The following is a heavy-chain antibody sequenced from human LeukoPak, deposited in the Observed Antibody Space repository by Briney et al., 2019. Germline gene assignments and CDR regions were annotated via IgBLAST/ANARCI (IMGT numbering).Heavy chain of an antibody. CDR2: IYYSGST. J-gene: IGHJ4*02. CDR1: GGSISSGDYY. D-gene: IGHD3-22*01. CDR3: ARVDYYDSSGYHYPRFDY. V-gene: IGHV4-30-4*01. Sequence: SETLSLTCTVSGGSISSGDYYWSWIRQPPGKGLEWIGYIYYSGSTYYNPSLKSRVTISVDTSKDQFSLKLSSVTAADTAVYYCARVDYYDSSGYHYPRFDYWGQGTLVTVSS.